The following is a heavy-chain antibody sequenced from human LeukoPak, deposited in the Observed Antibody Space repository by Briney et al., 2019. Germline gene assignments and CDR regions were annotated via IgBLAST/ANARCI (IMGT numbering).Heavy chain of an antibody. CDR1: GYTFTDFY. D-gene: IGHD2-21*01. V-gene: IGHV1-2*06. CDR3: VYKYCDGGRCYFDS. Sequence: ASVKVSCKASGYTFTDFYMHWVRQAPGQGLEWMGRINPNSGDTDFAQKFQSRVTMTRDTSINTAYMDLSRLRSDDTAVYYCVYKYCDGGRCYFDSWAREPWSPSPQ. CDR2: INPNSGDT. J-gene: IGHJ4*02.